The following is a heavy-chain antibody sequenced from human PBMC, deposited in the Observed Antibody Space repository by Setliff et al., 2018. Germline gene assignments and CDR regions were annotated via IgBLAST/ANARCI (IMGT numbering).Heavy chain of an antibody. V-gene: IGHV1-69*13. Sequence: SVKVSCKASGGTFNTYGISWVRLAPGQGPEWMGRVIPLFGTTNYAQKFQDRVAISADESTSTAYMELRSLRSEDTAIYYCARDTHINYNNPQVGWFDPWGQGTQVTVSS. J-gene: IGHJ5*02. CDR3: ARDTHINYNNPQVGWFDP. D-gene: IGHD4-4*01. CDR2: VIPLFGTT. CDR1: GGTFNTYG.